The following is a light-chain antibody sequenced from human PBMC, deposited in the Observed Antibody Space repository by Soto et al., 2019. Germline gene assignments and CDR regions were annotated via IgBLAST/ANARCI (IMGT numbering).Light chain of an antibody. V-gene: IGKV3-20*01. Sequence: EIVLTQSPGTLSLSPGERATVSCRASQSVCNNYLAWYQQKPGQAPRLLIYRASSRATDIPDRFSGSGSGTDFTLTISRLEPEVFAVYSCQQYGSSHWTFGQGTKVEIK. CDR2: RAS. J-gene: IGKJ1*01. CDR3: QQYGSSHWT. CDR1: QSVCNNY.